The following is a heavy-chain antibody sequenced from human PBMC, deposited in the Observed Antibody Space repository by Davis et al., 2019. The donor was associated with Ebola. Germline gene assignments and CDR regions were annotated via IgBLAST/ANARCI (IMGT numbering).Heavy chain of an antibody. D-gene: IGHD2-15*01. J-gene: IGHJ4*02. CDR1: GFTFSDYY. CDR2: ISSSGSTI. V-gene: IGHV3-11*01. Sequence: GGSLRLSCAASGFTFSDYYMSWIRQALGKGLEWVSYISSSGSTIYYADSVKGRFTISRDNAKNSLYLQMNSLRAEDTAVYYCARVEVAANEGLNYWGQGTLVTVSS. CDR3: ARVEVAANEGLNY.